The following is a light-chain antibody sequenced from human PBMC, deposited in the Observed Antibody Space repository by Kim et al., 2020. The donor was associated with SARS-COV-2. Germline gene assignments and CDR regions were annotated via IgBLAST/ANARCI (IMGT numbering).Light chain of an antibody. CDR3: AAWDDSLKGVV. V-gene: IGLV1-44*01. Sequence: QRVTISCTGSSSNVGGNTVTWYQQLPGTAPKVLIYRNDERPSGVPDRFAGSKSGTSASLAISGLQSEDEADYHCAAWDDSLKGVVFGGGTKLTVL. CDR1: SSNVGGNT. J-gene: IGLJ2*01. CDR2: RND.